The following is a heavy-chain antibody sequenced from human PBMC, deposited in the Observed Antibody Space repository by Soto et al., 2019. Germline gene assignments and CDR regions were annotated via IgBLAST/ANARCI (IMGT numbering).Heavy chain of an antibody. CDR2: ISAYNGNT. CDR1: GYTFTSYG. D-gene: IGHD3-10*01. CDR3: ARGDRWFDPWGQGTLVTVSSGQLPYYFDY. J-gene: IGHJ4*02. Sequence: VKVSCKASGYTFTSYGISWVRQAPGQGLEWMGWISAYNGNTNYAQKLQGRVTMTTDTSTSTAYMELRSLRSDDTAVYYCARGDRWFDPWGQGTLVTVSSGQLPYYFDYWGQGTLVTVSS. V-gene: IGHV1-18*01.